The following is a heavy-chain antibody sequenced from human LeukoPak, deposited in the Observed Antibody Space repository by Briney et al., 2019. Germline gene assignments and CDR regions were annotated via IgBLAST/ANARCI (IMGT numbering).Heavy chain of an antibody. CDR1: GYTFTSYG. J-gene: IGHJ5*02. D-gene: IGHD3-3*01. CDR3: ARSRESFGAIIPSWFDP. Sequence: GASVKVSCKASGYTFTSYGISWVRQAPGQGLEWMGWISAYNGNTNYAQKLQGRVTMTTDTSTSTAYMELRSLRSDDTAVYYCARSRESFGAIIPSWFDPWGQGTLVTVSS. V-gene: IGHV1-18*01. CDR2: ISAYNGNT.